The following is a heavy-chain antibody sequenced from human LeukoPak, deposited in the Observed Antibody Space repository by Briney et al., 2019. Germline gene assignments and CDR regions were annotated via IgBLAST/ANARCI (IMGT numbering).Heavy chain of an antibody. Sequence: GGSLRLSCAASGFTFSSYDMHWVRQAPGKGLEWVAVIWYDGSNKYYADSVKGRFTISRDNSKNTLYLQMNSLRAEDTAVYYCAKDAPVDNHAFDIWGQGTMVTVSS. CDR2: IWYDGSNK. V-gene: IGHV3-33*06. CDR1: GFTFSSYD. J-gene: IGHJ3*02. D-gene: IGHD1-14*01. CDR3: AKDAPVDNHAFDI.